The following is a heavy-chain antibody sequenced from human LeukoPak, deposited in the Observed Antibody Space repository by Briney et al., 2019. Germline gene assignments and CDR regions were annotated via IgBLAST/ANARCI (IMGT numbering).Heavy chain of an antibody. J-gene: IGHJ5*02. V-gene: IGHV3-30-3*01. Sequence: GGPLRLSCAASGFSYSTYAMHWVRQAPGKGLEWVAVISYDGANRYYADSVKGRFTISRDNSKNTLYLQMNSLRAEDTAVYYCARNEYSSTNWFDPWGQGTLVTVSS. D-gene: IGHD6-19*01. CDR2: ISYDGANR. CDR1: GFSYSTYA. CDR3: ARNEYSSTNWFDP.